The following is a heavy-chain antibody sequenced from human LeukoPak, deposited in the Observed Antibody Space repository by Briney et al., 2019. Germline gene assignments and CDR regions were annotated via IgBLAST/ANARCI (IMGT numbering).Heavy chain of an antibody. V-gene: IGHV4-39*07. CDR3: ARPLKRVFDP. J-gene: IGHJ5*02. D-gene: IGHD6-25*01. CDR1: GGSISSSSYY. Sequence: SETLSLTCTVSGGSISSSSYYWGWIRQPPGKGLEWIGSIYHSGSTYYNPSLKSRVTISVDTSKNQSSLKLSSVTAADTAVYYCARPLKRVFDPWGQGTLVTVSS. CDR2: IYHSGST.